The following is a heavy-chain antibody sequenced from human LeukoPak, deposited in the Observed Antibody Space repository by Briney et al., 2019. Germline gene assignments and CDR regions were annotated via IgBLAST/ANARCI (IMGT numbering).Heavy chain of an antibody. CDR3: ARMGRRGYFDY. CDR1: GGSISSYY. CDR2: IYYSGST. D-gene: IGHD1-26*01. Sequence: SETLSLTCTVSGGSISSYYWSWTRQPPGKGLEWIGYIYYSGSTNYNPSLKSRVTISVDTSKNQFSLKLSSVTAADTAVYYCARMGRRGYFDYWGQGTLVTVSS. V-gene: IGHV4-59*01. J-gene: IGHJ4*02.